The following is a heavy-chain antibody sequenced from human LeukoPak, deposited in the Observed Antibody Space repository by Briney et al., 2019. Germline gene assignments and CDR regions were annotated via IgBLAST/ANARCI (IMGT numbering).Heavy chain of an antibody. J-gene: IGHJ6*02. CDR2: ASYSGYT. V-gene: IGHV4-59*13. CDR3: AKLSHIAAAGAYSYHALDV. Sequence: SETLSLTCTVSGGSINNNHWTWIRKPPGKGLEWIGFASYSGYTEYNPSLNSRLTISTDTSNNRFSLRLRSVTAADTAVYYCAKLSHIAAAGAYSYHALDVWGQGTTVTVSS. D-gene: IGHD6-25*01. CDR1: GGSINNNH.